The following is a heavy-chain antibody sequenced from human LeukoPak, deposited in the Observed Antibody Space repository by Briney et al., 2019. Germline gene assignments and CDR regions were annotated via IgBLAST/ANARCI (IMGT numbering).Heavy chain of an antibody. CDR3: AKPYYDSSGYYYEEVFDY. CDR2: ISYDGSNK. Sequence: PGGSLRLSCAASGFTFSSYGMHWVRQAPGKGLEWVAVISYDGSNKYYADSVKGRFTISRGNSKNTLYLQMNSLRAEDTAVYYCAKPYYDSSGYYYEEVFDYWGQGTLVTVSS. V-gene: IGHV3-30*18. D-gene: IGHD3-22*01. J-gene: IGHJ4*02. CDR1: GFTFSSYG.